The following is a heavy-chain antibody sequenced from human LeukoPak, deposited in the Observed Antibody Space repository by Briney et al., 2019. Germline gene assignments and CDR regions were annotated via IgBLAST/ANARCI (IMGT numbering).Heavy chain of an antibody. CDR3: ARVVGATQQYYFDY. V-gene: IGHV3-30-3*01. J-gene: IGHJ4*02. CDR1: GFTFSSYA. D-gene: IGHD1-26*01. CDR2: ISYDGSNK. Sequence: PGRSLRLSCAASGFTFSSYAMHWVRQAPGKGLEWVAVISYDGSNKYYADSVKGRFTISRDNSKNTLYLQMNSLRAEDTAVYYCARVVGATQQYYFDYWGQGTLVTVSS.